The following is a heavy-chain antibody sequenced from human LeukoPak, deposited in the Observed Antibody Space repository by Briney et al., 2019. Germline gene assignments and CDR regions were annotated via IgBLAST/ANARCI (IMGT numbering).Heavy chain of an antibody. CDR1: GYTFTGYH. CDR2: INPNTGDT. J-gene: IGHJ4*02. D-gene: IGHD1-26*01. Sequence: ASVKVSCKASGYTFTGYHMHWVRQAPGQGLEWMGWINPNTGDTNYAQKFQGRVTMTRDTSISAAYMELSWLRSDDTAVYYCAKVRRELLGGFDYWGQGTLVTVSS. V-gene: IGHV1-2*02. CDR3: AKVRRELLGGFDY.